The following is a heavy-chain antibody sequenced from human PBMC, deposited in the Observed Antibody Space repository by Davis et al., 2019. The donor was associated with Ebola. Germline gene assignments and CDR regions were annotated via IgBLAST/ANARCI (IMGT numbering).Heavy chain of an antibody. CDR1: GYSFSSYG. CDR2: ISAFNGNT. CDR3: ARDNGDIVLVPADYYYGMDV. D-gene: IGHD2-2*01. J-gene: IGHJ6*02. Sequence: AASVKVSCKASGYSFSSYGISWVRQAPGQGLEWMGWISAFNGNTNYAQKVQGRVTMTTDTPTSTAYMELRSLRSDDTAVYYCARDNGDIVLVPADYYYGMDVWGQGTTVTVSS. V-gene: IGHV1-18*01.